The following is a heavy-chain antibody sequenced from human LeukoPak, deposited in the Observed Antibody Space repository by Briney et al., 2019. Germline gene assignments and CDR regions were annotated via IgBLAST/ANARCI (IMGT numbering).Heavy chain of an antibody. CDR1: GFTFSSYA. Sequence: PGGSLRLSCAASGFTFSSYAMHWVRQAPGKGLEWVAVISYDGSNKYYADSVKGRFTISRDNSKNTLYLQMNSLRAEDTAVYYCARVIEGGYSMLWGIDYWGQGTLVTVSS. D-gene: IGHD5-12*01. V-gene: IGHV3-30*04. CDR3: ARVIEGGYSMLWGIDY. CDR2: ISYDGSNK. J-gene: IGHJ4*02.